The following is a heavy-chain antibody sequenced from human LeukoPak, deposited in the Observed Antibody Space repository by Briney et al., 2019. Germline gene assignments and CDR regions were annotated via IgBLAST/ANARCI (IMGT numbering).Heavy chain of an antibody. Sequence: GGSLRLSCAASGFTFSSYEMNWVRQAPGKGLEWVSYISSSGSTIYYADSVKGRFTISRDNAKNSLYLQMNSLRAEDTAVYYCARAYDPPGDYWGQGTLVTVSS. CDR1: GFTFSSYE. V-gene: IGHV3-48*03. J-gene: IGHJ4*02. CDR2: ISSSGSTI. D-gene: IGHD5-12*01. CDR3: ARAYDPPGDY.